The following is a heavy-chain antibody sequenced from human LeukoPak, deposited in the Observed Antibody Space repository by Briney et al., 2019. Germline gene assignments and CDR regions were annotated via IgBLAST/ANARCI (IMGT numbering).Heavy chain of an antibody. J-gene: IGHJ4*02. CDR2: IWYDGSNK. V-gene: IGHV3-33*06. Sequence: GGSLRLSCAASGSTFSSYGMHWVRQAPGKGLEWVAVIWYDGSNKYYADSVKGRFTISRDNSKNTLYLQLSSLRPDDTAVYYCAKGAPSSSSIFDFWGPGTLVIVSS. CDR1: GSTFSSYG. CDR3: AKGAPSSSSIFDF. D-gene: IGHD6-6*01.